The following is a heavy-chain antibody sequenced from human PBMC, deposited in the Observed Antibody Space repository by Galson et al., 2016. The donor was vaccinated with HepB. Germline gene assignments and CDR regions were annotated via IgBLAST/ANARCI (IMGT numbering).Heavy chain of an antibody. J-gene: IGHJ3*02. D-gene: IGHD3-22*01. CDR1: GFAFSSYW. CDR3: ARDYYDSSGADAFDI. CDR2: IKQDGSEK. Sequence: SLRLSCAASGFAFSSYWMSWVRQAPGKGLEWVANIKQDGSEKYYVDSVKGRFTISRDNAKNSLYLQMNSLRAEDTAVYYCARDYYDSSGADAFDIWGQGTMVTVSS. V-gene: IGHV3-7*01.